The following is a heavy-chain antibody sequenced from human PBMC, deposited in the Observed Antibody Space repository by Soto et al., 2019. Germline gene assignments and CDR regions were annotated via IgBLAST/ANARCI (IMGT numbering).Heavy chain of an antibody. CDR2: ISGSGDST. V-gene: IGHV3-23*01. CDR1: GFTFRTYA. J-gene: IGHJ4*01. D-gene: IGHD6-6*01. Sequence: HGGSLRLSCVASGFTFRTYAMSWVRQAPGKGLEWVSAISGSGDSTYNANSVKGRFSISRDNSRDTLYLQMNSLRAEDTAIYYCAKDHASYSSTWTDYWGHGTLVTVSS. CDR3: AKDHASYSSTWTDY.